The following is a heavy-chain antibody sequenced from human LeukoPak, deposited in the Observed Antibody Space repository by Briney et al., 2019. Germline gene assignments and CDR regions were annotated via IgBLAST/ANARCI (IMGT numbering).Heavy chain of an antibody. CDR3: ARDHRRGSTGYDMPAD. Sequence: ASVKVSCKASGYTFVDYYLYWVRQAPGQGPEWMGWLNPRSGATNYAQKFQARVTMTRDTSINTAYMELSRLRSDDTAVYYCARDHRRGSTGYDMPADWGQGTLVTVSS. J-gene: IGHJ4*02. V-gene: IGHV1-2*02. D-gene: IGHD5-12*01. CDR2: LNPRSGAT. CDR1: GYTFVDYY.